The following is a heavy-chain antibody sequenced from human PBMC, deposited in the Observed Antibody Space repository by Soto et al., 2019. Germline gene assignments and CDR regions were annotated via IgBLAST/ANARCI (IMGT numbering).Heavy chain of an antibody. J-gene: IGHJ3*02. D-gene: IGHD6-13*01. Sequence: QVQLVQSGPEVKKPGASVKVSCKAAGYTFTNYGITWVRQAPGQGLEWMGWIITYRGNTNYAQKLQDRVSLTEDTSPNTCCMERMTLSSDDPVVYYCACIPGYSTTWSYAFDIWGQGTLVTVSS. CDR3: ACIPGYSTTWSYAFDI. V-gene: IGHV1-18*01. CDR1: GYTFTNYG. CDR2: IITYRGNT.